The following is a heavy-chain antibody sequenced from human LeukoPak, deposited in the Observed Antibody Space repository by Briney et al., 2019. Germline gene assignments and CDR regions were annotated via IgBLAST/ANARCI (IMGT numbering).Heavy chain of an antibody. CDR1: GFAFRSYG. CDR2: ISYDGSNK. V-gene: IGHV3-30*18. J-gene: IGHJ4*02. D-gene: IGHD3-22*01. CDR3: AKVPYDSSGPFDY. Sequence: GGSLRLPCAASGFAFRSYGMHWVRQAPGKGLEWVAVISYDGSNKYYADSVKGRFTISRDNSKNTLYLQMNSLRAEDTAVYYCAKVPYDSSGPFDYWGQGTLVTVSS.